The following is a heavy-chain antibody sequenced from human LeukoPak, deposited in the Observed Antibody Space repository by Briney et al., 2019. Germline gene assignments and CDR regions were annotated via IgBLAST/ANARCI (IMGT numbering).Heavy chain of an antibody. CDR3: AKGGSASHNWFDP. Sequence: GGSLRLSCAASGFTFRDYGMHWIRQAPGKGQEWVVFIRNDGSNEYYPDSVKGRFTISRDNSRNTLYLQMNSLRDEDTAVYYCAKGGSASHNWFDPWGQGTLVAVSS. D-gene: IGHD2-15*01. CDR1: GFTFRDYG. V-gene: IGHV3-30*02. CDR2: IRNDGSNE. J-gene: IGHJ5*02.